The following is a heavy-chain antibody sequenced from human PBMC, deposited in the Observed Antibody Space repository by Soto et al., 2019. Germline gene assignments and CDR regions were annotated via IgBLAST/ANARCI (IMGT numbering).Heavy chain of an antibody. Sequence: PXESLKISCRTCGYKFTSYWIAWVRQMPGKGLEWMGIIFPSDSDTRYSPSFQGQVTISADRSTSTVFLQWASLKASDTAVYFCARKDKSGYFNWFDPWGQGTLVTVSS. CDR3: ARKDKSGYFNWFDP. CDR2: IFPSDSDT. D-gene: IGHD3-22*01. V-gene: IGHV5-51*01. CDR1: GYKFTSYW. J-gene: IGHJ5*02.